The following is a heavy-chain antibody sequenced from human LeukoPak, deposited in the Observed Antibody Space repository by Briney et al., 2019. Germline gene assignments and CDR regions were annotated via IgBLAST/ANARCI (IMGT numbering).Heavy chain of an antibody. CDR2: ISGSGGST. D-gene: IGHD6-13*01. Sequence: GGSLRLSCAASGFTFSSYAMSWVRQAPGKGLEWVSAISGSGGSTYYADSVKGRFTISRDNSKNTLYLQMNSLRAEDTAVYYCARSYSSSWYGYYYGMDVWGQGTTVTVSS. CDR3: ARSYSSSWYGYYYGMDV. J-gene: IGHJ6*02. CDR1: GFTFSSYA. V-gene: IGHV3-23*01.